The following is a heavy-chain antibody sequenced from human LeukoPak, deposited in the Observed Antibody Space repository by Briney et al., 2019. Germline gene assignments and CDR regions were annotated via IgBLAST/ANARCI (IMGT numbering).Heavy chain of an antibody. D-gene: IGHD1-26*01. Sequence: GVSLRLSCAASGFTFSNAWMSWVRQAPGKGLEWVGRIKSKNDGGTTDYAAPVKDSFTISSDDSTNTLYLQMNSLKTEDTAVYYCTTDSRATTATLDYWGQGTLVTVSS. V-gene: IGHV3-15*01. CDR2: IKSKNDGGTT. CDR3: TTDSRATTATLDY. CDR1: GFTFSNAW. J-gene: IGHJ4*02.